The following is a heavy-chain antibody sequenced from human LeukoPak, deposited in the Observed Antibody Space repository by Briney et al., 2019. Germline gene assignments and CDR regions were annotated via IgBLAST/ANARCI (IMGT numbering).Heavy chain of an antibody. CDR3: ARLSGYYYDSSGYFVFGY. CDR1: GGSFSGYY. J-gene: IGHJ4*02. D-gene: IGHD3-22*01. V-gene: IGHV4-34*01. CDR2: INHSGST. Sequence: SETLSLTCAVYGGSFSGYYWSWIRQPPGKGLEWIGEINHSGSTNYNPSLKSRVTISVDTSKNQFSLKLGSVTAADTAVYYCARLSGYYYDSSGYFVFGYWGQGTLVTVSS.